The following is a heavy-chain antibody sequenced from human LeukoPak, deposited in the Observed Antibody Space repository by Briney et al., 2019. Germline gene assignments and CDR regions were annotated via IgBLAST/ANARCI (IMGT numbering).Heavy chain of an antibody. CDR1: GYTFTGYY. D-gene: IGHD3-10*02. Sequence: ASVKVSCKASGYTFTGYYMNWVRQAPGQGLEWLGWINPNSGDTKYAQKFLDRVTMTSDTSINTGYMALSSLTSDDTAVYYCARKSTVRRTSEFDYWGQGSLVTVSS. CDR2: INPNSGDT. V-gene: IGHV1-2*02. J-gene: IGHJ4*02. CDR3: ARKSTVRRTSEFDY.